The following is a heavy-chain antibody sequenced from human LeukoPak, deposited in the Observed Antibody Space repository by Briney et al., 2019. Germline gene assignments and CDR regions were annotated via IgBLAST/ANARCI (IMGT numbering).Heavy chain of an antibody. J-gene: IGHJ4*02. D-gene: IGHD1-26*01. CDR2: IHSSGST. CDR3: ARDLIVGATTGDGY. CDR1: GGSISGYY. V-gene: IGHV4-4*09. Sequence: SETLSLTCSVSGGSISGYYWSWIRQPPGQTLEWVGYIHSSGSTNYNPSLQSRVAMSVDTSMNQFSLRLNSVTAADTAVYYCARDLIVGATTGDGYWGQGTLVTVSS.